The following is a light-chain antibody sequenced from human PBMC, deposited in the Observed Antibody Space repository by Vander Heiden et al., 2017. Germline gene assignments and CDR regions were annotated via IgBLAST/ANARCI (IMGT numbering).Light chain of an antibody. Sequence: DIQMTQSPSSLSASVGDRVTITCQASQDISNYLNWYQQKPGKAPKLLIYDASNLETAVPSRFSGTGSGTDFTFTIRSLQPEDIATYYCHQDYNLALTFGQGTLLEIK. CDR1: QDISNY. V-gene: IGKV1-33*01. CDR2: DAS. J-gene: IGKJ5*01. CDR3: HQDYNLALT.